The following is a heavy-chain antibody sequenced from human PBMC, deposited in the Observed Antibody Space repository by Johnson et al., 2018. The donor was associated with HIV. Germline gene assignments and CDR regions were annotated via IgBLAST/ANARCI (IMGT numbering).Heavy chain of an antibody. CDR2: IKQDGSEK. CDR3: ARDRSKLLYPFDAFDI. CDR1: GFTFSSYL. D-gene: IGHD2-21*02. V-gene: IGHV3-7*01. J-gene: IGHJ3*02. Sequence: VQLVESGGGVVRPGGSLRLSCAASGFTFSSYLMSWVRQAPGKGLEWVANIKQDGSEKYYVVSVKGRFTISRDNAKNSLYLQMNSLRAEDTAVFYCARDRSKLLYPFDAFDIWGQGTMVTVSS.